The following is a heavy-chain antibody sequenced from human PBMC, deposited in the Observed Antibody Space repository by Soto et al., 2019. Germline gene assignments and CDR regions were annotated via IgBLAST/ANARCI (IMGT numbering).Heavy chain of an antibody. J-gene: IGHJ4*02. V-gene: IGHV4-39*01. CDR3: ARHTYGDYGPDY. D-gene: IGHD4-17*01. Sequence: SETLSLTCTVSGGSISTRTYYWGWIRQPPGKGLEWIASIYYSGSTYYNPSLKSRLTTSVDTSKNQFSLKLSSVTAADTAVYYCARHTYGDYGPDYWGQGTLVTVSS. CDR2: IYYSGST. CDR1: GGSISTRTYY.